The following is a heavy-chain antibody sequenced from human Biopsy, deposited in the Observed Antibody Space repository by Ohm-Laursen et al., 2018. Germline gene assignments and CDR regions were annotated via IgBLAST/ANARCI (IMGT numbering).Heavy chain of an antibody. CDR2: MNPDSGNT. CDR3: ARADPPLFYYGSGSSNWFDP. J-gene: IGHJ5*02. Sequence: ASVKVSCKTSGYTFTSYEINWVRQATGQGLEWMGWMNPDSGNTGYAQNFQGRVTMTRNTSISTAYMGLSSLRSEDTAVYFCARADPPLFYYGSGSSNWFDPWGQGTLVTVSS. CDR1: GYTFTSYE. V-gene: IGHV1-8*01. D-gene: IGHD3-10*01.